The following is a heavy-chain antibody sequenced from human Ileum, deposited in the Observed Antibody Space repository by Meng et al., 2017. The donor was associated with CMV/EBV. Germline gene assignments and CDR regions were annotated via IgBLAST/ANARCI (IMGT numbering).Heavy chain of an antibody. V-gene: IGHV3-30*04. J-gene: IGHJ4*02. CDR2: ISYDESNK. Sequence: SGFTFSTYAMHWVRQAPGKGLEWVAVISYDESNKYYADSVKGRFTISRDNSKNTPYVQMNSLRAEDTAVYYCARGLESGTQRGFFDCWGQGTLVTVSS. CDR1: GFTFSTYA. D-gene: IGHD1-26*01. CDR3: ARGLESGTQRGFFDC.